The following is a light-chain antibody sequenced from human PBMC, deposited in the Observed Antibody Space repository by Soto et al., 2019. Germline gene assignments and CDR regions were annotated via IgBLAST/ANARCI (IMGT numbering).Light chain of an antibody. V-gene: IGKV3-11*01. CDR2: EAS. Sequence: EIVLTQSPATVSLSPGERATLSCRASQSIGTYLAWYQQKPGLAPRLLFYEASKRATGIPARFSGSGSGTDFTLTISSLEPEDFAVYYCQQRASWPPSLTFGGGTKVEIK. CDR3: QQRASWPPSLT. J-gene: IGKJ4*01. CDR1: QSIGTY.